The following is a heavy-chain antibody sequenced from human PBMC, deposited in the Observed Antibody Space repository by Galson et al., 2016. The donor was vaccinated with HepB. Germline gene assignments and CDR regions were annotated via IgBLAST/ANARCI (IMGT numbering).Heavy chain of an antibody. V-gene: IGHV6-1*01. J-gene: IGHJ5*02. D-gene: IGHD2/OR15-2a*01. Sequence: CAISGDSVSSNSAAWTWIRQSPLRGLEWLGRTYYRSKWYNDYAVSVKGRITIYPDTSKNQFSLQLNSVTPEDTAVYYCARVRCSTFRCQNWFDPWGQGTLVTVSS. CDR1: GDSVSSNSAA. CDR3: ARVRCSTFRCQNWFDP. CDR2: TYYRSKWYN.